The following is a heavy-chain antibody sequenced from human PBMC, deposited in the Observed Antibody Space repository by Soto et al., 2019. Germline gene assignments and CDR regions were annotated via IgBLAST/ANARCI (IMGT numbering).Heavy chain of an antibody. CDR2: ISYDGSNK. D-gene: IGHD1-1*01. CDR3: ARDLLQNYGMDV. CDR1: GFTFSSYA. V-gene: IGHV3-30-3*01. Sequence: GGSLRLSCAASGFTFSSYAMHWVRQAPGKGLEWVAVISYDGSNKYYADSVKGRFTISRDNSKNTLYLQMNSLRAEDTAVYYCARDLLQNYGMDVWGQGTTVTVS. J-gene: IGHJ6*02.